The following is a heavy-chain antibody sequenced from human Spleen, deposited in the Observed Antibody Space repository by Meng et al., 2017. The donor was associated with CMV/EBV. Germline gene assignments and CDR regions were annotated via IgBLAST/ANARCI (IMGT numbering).Heavy chain of an antibody. Sequence: GSLRLSCTVSGGSISSSNFYWGWIRQPPGKGLEWIGSIYYSGITFYNPSLKSRVIISVDTSKNQFSLNLTSVTAADTAVYYCARSRILWLPDYWGQGTLVTVSS. CDR3: ARSRILWLPDY. D-gene: IGHD2-21*01. J-gene: IGHJ4*02. CDR1: GGSISSSNFY. V-gene: IGHV4-39*07. CDR2: IYYSGIT.